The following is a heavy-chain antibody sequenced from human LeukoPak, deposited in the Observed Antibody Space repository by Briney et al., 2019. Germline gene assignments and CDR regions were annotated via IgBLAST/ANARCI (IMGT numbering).Heavy chain of an antibody. J-gene: IGHJ4*02. CDR1: GDSVSSNTAA. V-gene: IGHV6-1*01. D-gene: IGHD3-9*01. CDR3: ARELDILTAYAGDFDS. Sequence: SQALSLTFAISGDSVSSNTAAWNWIRQSPSRGLEWLANIYYRYKWYYDYAVSVKSRITINPDTYKNQFSLQLNSVTPEDTAVYYCARELDILTAYAGDFDSWGQGTLVTVSS. CDR2: IYYRYKWYY.